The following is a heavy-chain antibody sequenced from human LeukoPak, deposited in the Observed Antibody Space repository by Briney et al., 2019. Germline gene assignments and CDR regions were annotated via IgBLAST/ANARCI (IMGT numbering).Heavy chain of an antibody. CDR2: IWSDGSNK. J-gene: IGHJ4*02. D-gene: IGHD3-10*01. V-gene: IGHV3-30*02. Sequence: GGSLRLSCAASGFTFSSYGMHWVRQTPGKGLEWVAVIWSDGSNKYYADSVKGRFTISRDNSRDTLYLQMNSLSAEDTAVYYCAKERNYYGSGSSTDFDFWGQGTLVTVSS. CDR1: GFTFSSYG. CDR3: AKERNYYGSGSSTDFDF.